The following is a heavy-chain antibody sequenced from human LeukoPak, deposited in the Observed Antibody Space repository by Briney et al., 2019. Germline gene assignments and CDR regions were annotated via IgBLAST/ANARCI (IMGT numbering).Heavy chain of an antibody. D-gene: IGHD3-10*01. CDR3: ARDLSPVVRASPMGY. J-gene: IGHJ4*02. Sequence: GGSLRLSCAASGFTFTSYGMHWVRQAPGKGLKWVALITYDGYYKYYSDSVKGRFTISSDTSKNTLYLQMNSLRAEDTAVYYCARDLSPVVRASPMGYWGQGTLVTVSS. CDR2: ITYDGYYK. V-gene: IGHV3-30*03. CDR1: GFTFTSYG.